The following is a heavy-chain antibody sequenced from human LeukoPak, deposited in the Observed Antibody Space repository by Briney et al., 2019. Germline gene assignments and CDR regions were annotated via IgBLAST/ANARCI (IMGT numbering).Heavy chain of an antibody. CDR3: ARGSGYSVLDY. J-gene: IGHJ4*02. D-gene: IGHD5/OR15-5a*01. CDR1: GFTLSSYW. Sequence: AGSLSLSCAASGFTLSSYWIHWVSQAPGKGLVWVSRINSDGSGPIYADSVKGRFTISRDNAKNTLYLQMNSLRAEGTAVYYCARGSGYSVLDYWGQGTLVTVSS. CDR2: INSDGSGP. V-gene: IGHV3-74*01.